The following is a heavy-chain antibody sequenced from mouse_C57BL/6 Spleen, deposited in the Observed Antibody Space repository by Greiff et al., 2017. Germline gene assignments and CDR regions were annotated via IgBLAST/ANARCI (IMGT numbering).Heavy chain of an antibody. V-gene: IGHV5-17*01. CDR1: GFTFSDYG. CDR2: ISSGSSTI. Sequence: EVKLVESGGGLVKPGGSLKLSCAASGFTFSDYGMHWVRQAPEKGLEWVAYISSGSSTIYYADTVKGRFTISRDNAKNTLFLQMTSLRSEDTAMYYCARGDYYGSSSCDYWGQGTTLTVSS. CDR3: ARGDYYGSSSCDY. D-gene: IGHD1-1*01. J-gene: IGHJ2*01.